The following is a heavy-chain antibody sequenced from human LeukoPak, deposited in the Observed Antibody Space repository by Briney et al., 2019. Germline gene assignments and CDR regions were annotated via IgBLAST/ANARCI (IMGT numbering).Heavy chain of an antibody. D-gene: IGHD3-22*01. CDR3: AKDMASYDSSGYQFDY. J-gene: IGHJ4*02. CDR2: ISSSSSYI. V-gene: IGHV3-21*04. CDR1: GFTFSSYS. Sequence: GGSLRLSCAASGFTFSSYSMNWVRQAPGKGLEWVSSISSSSSYIYYADSVKGRFTISRDNTKNSLYLQMNSLRTEDTALYYCAKDMASYDSSGYQFDYWGQGTLVTVSS.